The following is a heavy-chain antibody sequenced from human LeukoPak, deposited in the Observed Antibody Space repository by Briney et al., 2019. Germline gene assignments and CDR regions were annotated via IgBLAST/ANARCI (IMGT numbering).Heavy chain of an antibody. Sequence: RGSLRLSCAASGFTFSSYWMSWVRQAPGKGLEWVANIKQDGSEKYYVDSVKGRFTISRDNAKNSLYLQMNSLRAEDTAVYYCARAPLYGDYVGYYFDYWGQGALVTVSS. D-gene: IGHD4-17*01. CDR2: IKQDGSEK. CDR3: ARAPLYGDYVGYYFDY. V-gene: IGHV3-7*01. CDR1: GFTFSSYW. J-gene: IGHJ4*02.